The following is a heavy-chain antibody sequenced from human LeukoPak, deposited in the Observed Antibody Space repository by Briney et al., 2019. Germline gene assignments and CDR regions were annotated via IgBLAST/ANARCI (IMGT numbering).Heavy chain of an antibody. J-gene: IGHJ4*02. CDR3: AKEVMGIAVAGILI. V-gene: IGHV3-30*02. CDR1: GFTFSSYG. Sequence: PGGSLRLSCAASGFTFSSYGMHWVRQAPGKGLEWVAFIRYDGSNKYYADSVKGRFTISRDNSKNTLYLQMNSLRAEDTAVYYCAKEVMGIAVAGILIWGQGTLVTVSS. CDR2: IRYDGSNK. D-gene: IGHD6-19*01.